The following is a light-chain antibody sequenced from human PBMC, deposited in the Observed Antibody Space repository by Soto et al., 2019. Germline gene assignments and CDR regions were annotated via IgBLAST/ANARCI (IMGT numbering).Light chain of an antibody. CDR2: DAS. V-gene: IGKV1-5*01. CDR3: QQYMNYAT. J-gene: IGKJ1*01. CDR1: QSISTW. Sequence: DIQMTQSPSTLSAYVGDRVTFTCRASQSISTWLAWHQQKPGKAPKLLIYDASSLQSDVPSRFSGSGSGTEFTLTISALQTDDFASYYCQQYMNYATFGQGTKVEIK.